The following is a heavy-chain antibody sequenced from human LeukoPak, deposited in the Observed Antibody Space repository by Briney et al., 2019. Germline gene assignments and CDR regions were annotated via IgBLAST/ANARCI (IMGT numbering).Heavy chain of an antibody. Sequence: GGTLRLSCAASGFTFSSYGMSWVRQAPGKGLEGVSSISGSGDNTYSADSVKGRFTSSRDNAKNSLYLQMNSLRAEDTAVYYCARDSGTYFRYFDYWGQGTLVTVSS. CDR2: ISGSGDNT. D-gene: IGHD1-26*01. CDR3: ARDSGTYFRYFDY. V-gene: IGHV3-23*01. J-gene: IGHJ4*02. CDR1: GFTFSSYG.